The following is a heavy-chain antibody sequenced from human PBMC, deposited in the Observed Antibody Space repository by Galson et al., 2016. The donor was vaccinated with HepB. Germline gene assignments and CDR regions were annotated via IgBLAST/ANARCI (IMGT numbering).Heavy chain of an antibody. J-gene: IGHJ4*02. Sequence: SLRLSCAASGFTFSNYWMSWVRQAPGKGLVWVSRINTDGSSTSYADSVKGRFTISRDNAKNTLYLQMNSLRAEDTAVYYCARRRGSGSHDYWGQGTLVTVSS. CDR1: GFTFSNYW. D-gene: IGHD3-10*01. CDR2: INTDGSST. CDR3: ARRRGSGSHDY. V-gene: IGHV3-74*01.